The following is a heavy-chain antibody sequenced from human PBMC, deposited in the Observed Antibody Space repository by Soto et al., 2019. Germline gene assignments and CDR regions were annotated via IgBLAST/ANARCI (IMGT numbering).Heavy chain of an antibody. CDR3: ARGGSNYLPLQH. CDR1: GGSISGYY. CDR2: INDSGST. V-gene: IGHV4-59*01. D-gene: IGHD3-10*01. J-gene: IGHJ1*01. Sequence: SETLSLTCTVSGGSISGYYWSWIRQPPGKGLEWIGYINDSGSTNYNPSLKSRVTISVDTSKNQFSLNLNSVTAADTAVYYCARGGSNYLPLQHWGQGTLVTVSS.